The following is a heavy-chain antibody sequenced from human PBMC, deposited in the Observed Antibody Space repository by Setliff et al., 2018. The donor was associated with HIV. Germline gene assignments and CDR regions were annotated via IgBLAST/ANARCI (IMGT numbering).Heavy chain of an antibody. Sequence: SETLSLTCAVYGGSFSGYYWTWIRQSPGKGLEWIGEIYHSGSTHYNPSLQSRVTISVDKSKSQFSLKLNSVTAADTAVYYCATCRHRPSNWFDPWGQGTVVTVSS. J-gene: IGHJ5*02. V-gene: IGHV4-34*01. CDR1: GGSFSGYY. CDR2: IYHSGST. CDR3: ATCRHRPSNWFDP.